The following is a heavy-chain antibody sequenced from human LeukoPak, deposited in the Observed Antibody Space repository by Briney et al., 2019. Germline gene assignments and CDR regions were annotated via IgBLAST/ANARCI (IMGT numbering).Heavy chain of an antibody. D-gene: IGHD6-13*01. V-gene: IGHV3-21*01. J-gene: IGHJ4*02. Sequence: GGSLRLSCAASGFTFSSYSMNWVRQAPGKGLEWVSSISSSSSYIYYADSVKGRFTISRDNAKNSLYLQMNSLRAEDTAVYYCARDALVGSSWLHFDYWGQGTLVTVSS. CDR3: ARDALVGSSWLHFDY. CDR1: GFTFSSYS. CDR2: ISSSSSYI.